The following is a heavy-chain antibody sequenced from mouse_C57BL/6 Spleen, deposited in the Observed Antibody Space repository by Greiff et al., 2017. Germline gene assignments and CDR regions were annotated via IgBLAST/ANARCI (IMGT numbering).Heavy chain of an antibody. V-gene: IGHV1-64*01. Sequence: QVQLQQPGAELVKPGASVKLSCKASGYTFTSYWMHWVKQRPGQGLEWIGMIHPNSGSTNYNEKFKSKATLTVDKSSSTAYMQLSSLTSEDSAIYYCARSYYGKYAMDYWGQGTSVTVSS. CDR3: ARSYYGKYAMDY. CDR1: GYTFTSYW. CDR2: IHPNSGST. D-gene: IGHD2-1*01. J-gene: IGHJ4*01.